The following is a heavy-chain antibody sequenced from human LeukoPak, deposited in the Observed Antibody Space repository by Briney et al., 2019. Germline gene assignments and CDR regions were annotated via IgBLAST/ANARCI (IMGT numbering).Heavy chain of an antibody. CDR2: ISSRSTYT. V-gene: IGHV3-11*05. CDR1: GFTFSDYY. CDR3: ARVKGTYCTTSTCQPAFDI. D-gene: IGHD2-8*01. Sequence: GGSLRLSCAASGFTFSDYYLSWIRQAPGKGLEWVSYISSRSTYTNYADSVKGRFTISRDNTKNSLYLQMNSLRAEDTAVYYCARVKGTYCTTSTCQPAFDIWGQGTMVIVSS. J-gene: IGHJ3*02.